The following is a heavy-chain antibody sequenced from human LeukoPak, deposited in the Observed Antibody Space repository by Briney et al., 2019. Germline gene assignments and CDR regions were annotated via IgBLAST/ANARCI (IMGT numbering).Heavy chain of an antibody. Sequence: SETLSLTCTVSGGSISSYCWSWIRQPPGKGLEWIGYIYYSGSTNYNPSLKSRVTISVDTSKNQFSLKLSSVTAADTAVYYCARNGWVAARTLGAFDIWGQGTMVTVSS. D-gene: IGHD6-19*01. CDR2: IYYSGST. V-gene: IGHV4-59*12. CDR1: GGSISSYC. CDR3: ARNGWVAARTLGAFDI. J-gene: IGHJ3*02.